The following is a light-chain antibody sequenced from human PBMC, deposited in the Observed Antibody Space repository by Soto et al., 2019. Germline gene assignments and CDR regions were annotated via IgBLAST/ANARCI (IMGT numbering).Light chain of an antibody. V-gene: IGLV2-14*01. CDR1: SSDVGGYNY. CDR2: DVT. CDR3: SSYTSSSTPYV. Sequence: HSDLTQPASGSGSPGQSITISCTGTSSDVGGYNYVSWYQQHPVKAPKLMIYDVTNRPSGVSDRFSGSKSGNTASLTISGLQAEDEADYYCSSYTSSSTPYVFGTGTRSPS. J-gene: IGLJ1*01.